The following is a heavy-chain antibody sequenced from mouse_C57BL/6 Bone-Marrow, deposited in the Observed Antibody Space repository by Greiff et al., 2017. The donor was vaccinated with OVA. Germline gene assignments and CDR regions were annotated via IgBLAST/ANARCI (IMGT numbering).Heavy chain of an antibody. CDR1: GYTFTDYN. CDR3: ARWGYDYSDY. V-gene: IGHV1-22*01. CDR2: INPNNGGT. J-gene: IGHJ2*01. Sequence: VQLQQSGPELVKPGASVKMSCKASGYTFTDYNMHWVKQSHGKSLEWIGYINPNNGGTSYNQKFKGKATLTVNKSSSPADMELRSLTSEDSAVYYCARWGYDYSDYWGQGTTLTVSS. D-gene: IGHD2-3*01.